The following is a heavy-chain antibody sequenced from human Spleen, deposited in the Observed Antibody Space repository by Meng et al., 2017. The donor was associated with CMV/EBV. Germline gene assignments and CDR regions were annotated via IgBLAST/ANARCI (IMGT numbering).Heavy chain of an antibody. V-gene: IGHV3-13*01. Sequence: GGSLRLSCAASGFTFSSYDMHWVRQATGKGLEWVSAIGTAGDTYYPGSVKGRFTISRENAKNSLYLQMNSLRAGDTAVYYCASIKSAIYGMDVWGQGTTVTVSS. D-gene: IGHD2-2*02. CDR1: GFTFSSYD. CDR2: IGTAGDT. CDR3: ASIKSAIYGMDV. J-gene: IGHJ6*02.